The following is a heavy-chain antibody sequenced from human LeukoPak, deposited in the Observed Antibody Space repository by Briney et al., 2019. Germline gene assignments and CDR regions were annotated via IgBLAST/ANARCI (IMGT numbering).Heavy chain of an antibody. CDR2: IYPGDSDT. J-gene: IGHJ1*01. CDR1: GYSFTSYW. D-gene: IGHD1-26*01. Sequence: GESLKISRKGSGYSFTSYWIGWVRQMPGKGLEWMGIIYPGDSDTRYSPSFQGQVTISADKSISTAYLQWSSLKASDTAMCYCASIRELQAFQHWGQGTLVTVSS. V-gene: IGHV5-51*01. CDR3: ASIRELQAFQH.